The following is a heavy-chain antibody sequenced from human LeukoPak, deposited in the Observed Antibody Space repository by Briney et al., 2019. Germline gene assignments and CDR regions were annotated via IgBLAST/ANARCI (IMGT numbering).Heavy chain of an antibody. D-gene: IGHD2-2*01. CDR1: GFTFSSYW. Sequence: PGGSLRLSCAASGFTFSSYWMTWVRQAPGKGLEWVGFIRSKAYGGTTEYAASVKGRFTISRDDSKSIAYLQMNSLKTEDTAVYYCTRGPPPPQRFFDYWGQGTLVTVSS. CDR3: TRGPPPPQRFFDY. J-gene: IGHJ4*02. V-gene: IGHV3-49*04. CDR2: IRSKAYGGTT.